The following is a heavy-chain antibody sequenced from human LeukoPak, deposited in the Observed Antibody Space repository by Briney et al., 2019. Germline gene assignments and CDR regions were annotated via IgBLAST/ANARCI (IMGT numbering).Heavy chain of an antibody. CDR1: GFTFSSYE. D-gene: IGHD1-26*01. CDR2: ISSRGSTI. V-gene: IGHV3-48*03. Sequence: GGSLRLSCAASGFTFSSYEMNWVRQAPGKGLEWVSYISSRGSTIYYADSVKGRFTISRHNANNSLYLQMNSLRAEDTAVYYCARLNSGSYYHPFDYWGQGTLVTASS. CDR3: ARLNSGSYYHPFDY. J-gene: IGHJ4*02.